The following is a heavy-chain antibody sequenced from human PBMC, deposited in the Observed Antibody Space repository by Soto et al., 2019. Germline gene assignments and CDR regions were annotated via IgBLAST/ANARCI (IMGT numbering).Heavy chain of an antibody. Sequence: EVQLLESGGGLVQPGGSLRLSCAAAEFTFSSCARNWVRQAPGKGLEWVSVSSGSGGSTYYADAVKGRFTISRDNSKNTLYLQMNSLRTEDTAVYYCAKRTVGWYFDLWGRGTLVTVSS. CDR1: EFTFSSCA. CDR2: SSGSGGST. CDR3: AKRTVGWYFDL. V-gene: IGHV3-23*01. J-gene: IGHJ2*01. D-gene: IGHD4-17*01.